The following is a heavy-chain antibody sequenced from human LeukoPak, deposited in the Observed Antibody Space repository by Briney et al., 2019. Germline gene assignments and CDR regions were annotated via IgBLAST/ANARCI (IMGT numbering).Heavy chain of an antibody. V-gene: IGHV3-64*01. D-gene: IGHD3-22*01. Sequence: PGGSLRLSCAASGFTFSSYAMHWVRQAPGKGLEYVSAISSNGGSTYYANSVKGRFTISRDNSKNTLYLQMGSLRAEDMAVYYCAGGDPYYYDSSGSYYWGQGTLVTVSS. CDR1: GFTFSSYA. CDR3: AGGDPYYYDSSGSYY. CDR2: ISSNGGST. J-gene: IGHJ4*02.